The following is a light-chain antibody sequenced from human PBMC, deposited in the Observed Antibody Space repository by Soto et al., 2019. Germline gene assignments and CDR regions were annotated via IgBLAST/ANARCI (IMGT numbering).Light chain of an antibody. CDR2: GNS. V-gene: IGLV1-40*01. CDR1: SSNVGGHYV. J-gene: IGLJ2*01. CDR3: QSYDSSLSGSV. Sequence: QSVLTQPPSVSAAPGRTVTVSCSGTSSNVGGHYVSWYQQFPGTAPKLLIYGNSNRPSGVPDRFSGSKSGTSASLAITGLQAEDEADYYCQSYDSSLSGSVFGGGTKLTVL.